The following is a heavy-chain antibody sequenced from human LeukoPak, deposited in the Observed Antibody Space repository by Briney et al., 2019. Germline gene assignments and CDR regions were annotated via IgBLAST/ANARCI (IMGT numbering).Heavy chain of an antibody. V-gene: IGHV3-21*01. D-gene: IGHD6-6*01. CDR2: ISSSSSYI. Sequence: PGRSLRLSCAASGFTFSSYSMNWVRQAPGKGLEWVSSISSSSSYIYYADSVKGRFTISRDNDKNSLYLQMNSLRAEDTAVYYCARESSSSREDDYWGQGTLVTVSS. CDR3: ARESSSSREDDY. J-gene: IGHJ4*02. CDR1: GFTFSSYS.